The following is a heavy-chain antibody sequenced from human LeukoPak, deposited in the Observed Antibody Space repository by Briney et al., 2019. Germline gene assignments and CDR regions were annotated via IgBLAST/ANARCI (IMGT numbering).Heavy chain of an antibody. D-gene: IGHD3-16*02. CDR2: ISYDGSNK. CDR3: VARYPDY. J-gene: IGHJ4*02. CDR1: GFTFSSYA. V-gene: IGHV3-30*04. Sequence: GGSLRLSCAASGFTFSSYAMHWVRPAPGKGLEWVAVISYDGSNKYYADSVKGRFTISRDNSKNTLYLQMNSLRAEDTAVYYCVARYPDYWGQGTLVTVSS.